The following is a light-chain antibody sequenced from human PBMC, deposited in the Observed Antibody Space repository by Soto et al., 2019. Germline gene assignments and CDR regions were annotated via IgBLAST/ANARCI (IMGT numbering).Light chain of an antibody. CDR2: DAS. CDR3: QQYENLPT. V-gene: IGKV1-33*01. Sequence: DSQMTQYTSSLSASVGDRVTITCQASQNINNYLNWYQQKPGRAPKLLIYDASNLEAGVPSRFRGSGSGTDFTFTISRLQPEDIATYYCQQYENLPTFGQGTRLEIK. CDR1: QNINNY. J-gene: IGKJ5*01.